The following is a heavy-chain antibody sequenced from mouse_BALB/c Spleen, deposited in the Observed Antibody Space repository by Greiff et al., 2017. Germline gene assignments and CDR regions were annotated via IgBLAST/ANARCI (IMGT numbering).Heavy chain of an antibody. CDR1: GYTFSSYW. Sequence: QVQLKQSGAELMKPGASVKISCKATGYTFSSYWIEWVKQRPGHGLEWIGEILPGSGSTNYNEKFKGKATFTADTSSNTAYMQLSSLTSEDSAVYYCARWGGDYAMDYWGQGTSVTVSS. D-gene: IGHD1-1*02. J-gene: IGHJ4*01. CDR2: ILPGSGST. CDR3: ARWGGDYAMDY. V-gene: IGHV1-9*01.